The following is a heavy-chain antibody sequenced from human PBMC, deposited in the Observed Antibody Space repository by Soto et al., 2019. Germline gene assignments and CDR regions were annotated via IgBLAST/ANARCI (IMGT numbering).Heavy chain of an antibody. V-gene: IGHV1-69*12. D-gene: IGHD4-17*01. Sequence: QVQLVQSGAEVKKPGSSVKVSCKASGGTFSSYAISWVRQAPGLGLEWIGGIIPIFGTADYAQKFQGRVTTTADDSTSAAYTELSSLRSEDSSVYYCASPPTTGNYYYYGMDVWGHGTTVTVSS. CDR1: GGTFSSYA. J-gene: IGHJ6*02. CDR2: IIPIFGTA. CDR3: ASPPTTGNYYYYGMDV.